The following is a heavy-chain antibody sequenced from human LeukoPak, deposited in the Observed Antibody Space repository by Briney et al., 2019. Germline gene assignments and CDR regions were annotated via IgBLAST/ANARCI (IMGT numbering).Heavy chain of an antibody. D-gene: IGHD4-23*01. J-gene: IGHJ2*01. CDR2: ISYDGTNK. Sequence: PGGSLRLSCAASGFTFSNYGMHWVRQAPGKGLEWVAVISYDGTNKYFADSVKGRFTISRDSSKNTLYLQMNSLRAEDTAVYYCARVRGNGWYFDLWGRGTLVTVSS. V-gene: IGHV3-30*03. CDR3: ARVRGNGWYFDL. CDR1: GFTFSNYG.